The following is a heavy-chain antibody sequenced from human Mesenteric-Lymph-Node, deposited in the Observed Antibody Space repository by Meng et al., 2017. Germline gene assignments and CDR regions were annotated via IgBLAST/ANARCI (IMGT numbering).Heavy chain of an antibody. CDR2: FDPEDGET. J-gene: IGHJ5*02. CDR3: ARAEHHCSSTSCHPSGSGFDP. Sequence: ASVKVSCKVSGYTLTELSMHWVRQAPGKGLEWMGGFDPEDGETIYAQKFQGRVTMTEDTSTDTAYMELSSLRSEDTAVYYCARAEHHCSSTSCHPSGSGFDPWGQGTLVTVSS. V-gene: IGHV1-24*01. D-gene: IGHD2-2*01. CDR1: GYTLTELS.